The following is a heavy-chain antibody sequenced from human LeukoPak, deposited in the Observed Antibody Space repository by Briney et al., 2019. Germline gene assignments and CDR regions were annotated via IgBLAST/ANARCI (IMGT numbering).Heavy chain of an antibody. CDR2: IYYSGST. Sequence: SSETLSLTCTASGGSISSSNYYWGWIRQPPGKGLEWIGSIYYSGSTYYNPSLRSRVTISLDTSKTQFSLKLRSVTAADTAVYYCARAQRRVRGSGNYPYDFWSGYSNWFDPWGRGTPVTVSS. CDR3: ARAQRRVRGSGNYPYDFWSGYSNWFDP. CDR1: GGSISSSNYY. J-gene: IGHJ5*02. V-gene: IGHV4-39*07. D-gene: IGHD3-3*01.